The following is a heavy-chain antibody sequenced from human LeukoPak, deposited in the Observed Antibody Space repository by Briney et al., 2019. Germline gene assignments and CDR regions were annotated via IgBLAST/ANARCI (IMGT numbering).Heavy chain of an antibody. CDR2: ISYDGSNK. CDR1: GFTFSSYG. Sequence: PGGSLRLSCAASGFTFSSYGMHWVRQAPGKGLEWVAVISYDGSNKYYADSVKGRFTISRDNSKNTLYLQMNSLRAEDTAVYYCAKDLVALTYYYYGMDVWGQGTTVTVSS. D-gene: IGHD2-8*02. J-gene: IGHJ6*02. CDR3: AKDLVALTYYYYGMDV. V-gene: IGHV3-30*18.